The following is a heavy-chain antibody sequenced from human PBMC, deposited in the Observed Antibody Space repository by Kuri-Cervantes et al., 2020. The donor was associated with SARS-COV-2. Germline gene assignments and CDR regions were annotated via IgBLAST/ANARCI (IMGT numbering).Heavy chain of an antibody. CDR1: GGFTSSSSYY. J-gene: IGHJ4*02. V-gene: IGHV4-39*01. CDR2: IYYSGST. Sequence: GSLRLSCTVSGGFTSSSSYYWGWIRQPPGKGLEWIGSIYYSGSTYYNPSLKSRVTISVDTSKNQFSLKLSSVTAADTAVYYCARHPPEYYSLYYFDYWGQGTLVTVSS. CDR3: ARHPPEYYSLYYFDY. D-gene: IGHD3-10*01.